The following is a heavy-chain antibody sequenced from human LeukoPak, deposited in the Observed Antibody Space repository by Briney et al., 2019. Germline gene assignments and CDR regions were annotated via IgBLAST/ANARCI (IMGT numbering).Heavy chain of an antibody. Sequence: ASVKVSCKTSGYSFILYGISWVRQAPGQGPEWMGWISAYNGNTKYAQNLQGRVTMTTDTSTSTAYMELRSLRSDDTAVYYCTRDLPYSSSWESIDYWGQGTLVTVSS. J-gene: IGHJ4*02. CDR1: GYSFILYG. D-gene: IGHD6-13*01. V-gene: IGHV1-18*01. CDR2: ISAYNGNT. CDR3: TRDLPYSSSWESIDY.